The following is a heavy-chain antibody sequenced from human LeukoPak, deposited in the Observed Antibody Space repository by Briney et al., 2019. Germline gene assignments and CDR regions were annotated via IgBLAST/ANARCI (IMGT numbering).Heavy chain of an antibody. CDR2: ISSSSSYI. CDR1: GFTFSSYA. V-gene: IGHV3-21*01. Sequence: PGGSLRLSCAASGFTFSSYAMSWVRQAPGKGLEWVSSISSSSSYIYYADSVKGRFTISRDNAKNSLYLQMNSLRAEDTAVYYCARDPPYYYDSSGPEDYWGQGTLVTVSS. CDR3: ARDPPYYYDSSGPEDY. D-gene: IGHD3-22*01. J-gene: IGHJ4*02.